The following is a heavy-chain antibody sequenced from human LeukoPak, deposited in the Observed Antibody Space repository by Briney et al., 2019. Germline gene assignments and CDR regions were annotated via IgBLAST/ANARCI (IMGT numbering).Heavy chain of an antibody. CDR2: IIPIFGTA. CDR3: ARSGYCSSTSCSYAFDI. CDR1: GGTFSSYA. Sequence: SVKVSCKASGGTFSSYAISWVRQAPGQGLEWLGRIIPIFGTANYAQKFQGRVTITTDESMSTAYMELSSLRSEDTAVYYCARSGYCSSTSCSYAFDIWGQGTMVTVSS. V-gene: IGHV1-69*05. J-gene: IGHJ3*02. D-gene: IGHD2-2*01.